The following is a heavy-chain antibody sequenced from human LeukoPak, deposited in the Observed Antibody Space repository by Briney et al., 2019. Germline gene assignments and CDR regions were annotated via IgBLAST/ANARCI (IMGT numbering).Heavy chain of an antibody. Sequence: SETLSLTCTVSGGSISSSSYYWGWIRQPPGKGLEWLGSIYYSGSTYYNPSLKSRVTISVDTSKNQFSLKLRSVTAADTAVYYCARGENPLNTHIAIIDYWGQGTLVTVSS. CDR1: GGSISSSSYY. D-gene: IGHD6-13*01. J-gene: IGHJ4*02. CDR2: IYYSGST. V-gene: IGHV4-39*07. CDR3: ARGENPLNTHIAIIDY.